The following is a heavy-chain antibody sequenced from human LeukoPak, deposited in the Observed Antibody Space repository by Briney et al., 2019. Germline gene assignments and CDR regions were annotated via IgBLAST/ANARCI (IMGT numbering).Heavy chain of an antibody. Sequence: ASVKVSCKASGYTFTSYGISWVRQAPGQGLEWMGWISAYNGNTNYAQKLQGRVTITTDESTSTDHMELSSLRSEDTAVYYCARDSGVLEHQLNYYYYYLDFCGKGTTVTVSS. CDR2: ISAYNGNT. CDR1: GYTFTSYG. D-gene: IGHD6-13*01. V-gene: IGHV1-18*01. CDR3: ARDSGVLEHQLNYYYYYLDF. J-gene: IGHJ6*03.